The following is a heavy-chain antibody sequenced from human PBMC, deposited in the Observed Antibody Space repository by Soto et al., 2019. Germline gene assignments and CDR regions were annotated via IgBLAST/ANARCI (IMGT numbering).Heavy chain of an antibody. J-gene: IGHJ5*02. V-gene: IGHV4-59*01. CDR3: ARESRDGYNPEWFDP. Sequence: PSETLSLTCTVSGGSISSYYWSWIRQPPGKGLEWIGYIYYSGSTNYNPSLKSRVTISVDTSKNQFSLKLSSVTAADTAVYYCARESRDGYNPEWFDPWGQGTLVT. D-gene: IGHD5-12*01. CDR1: GGSISSYY. CDR2: IYYSGST.